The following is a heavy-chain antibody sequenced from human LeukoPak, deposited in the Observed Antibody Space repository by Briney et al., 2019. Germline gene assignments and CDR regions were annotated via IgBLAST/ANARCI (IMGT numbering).Heavy chain of an antibody. J-gene: IGHJ4*02. Sequence: SETLSLACTVSGGSISSGGYYWSWIRQHPGKGLEWIGYIYYSGSTYYNPSLKSRVTISVDTSKNQFSLKLSSVTAADTAVYYCARVGYYGSGSYYNVWGQGTLVTVSS. CDR3: ARVGYYGSGSYYNV. D-gene: IGHD3-10*01. CDR1: GGSISSGGYY. CDR2: IYYSGST. V-gene: IGHV4-31*03.